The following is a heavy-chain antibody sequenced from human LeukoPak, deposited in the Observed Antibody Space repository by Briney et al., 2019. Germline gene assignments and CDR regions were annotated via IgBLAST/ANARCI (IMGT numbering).Heavy chain of an antibody. J-gene: IGHJ4*02. CDR2: INPNSGGT. D-gene: IGHD6-19*01. V-gene: IGHV1-2*06. Sequence: ASVTVSCTASGYTFTGYYMHWVRQAPGQGLEWMGRINPNSGGTNYAQKFQGRVTMTRDTSISTAYMELSRLRSDDTAVYYCARVEGSSGWYYFDYWGQGTLVTVSS. CDR3: ARVEGSSGWYYFDY. CDR1: GYTFTGYY.